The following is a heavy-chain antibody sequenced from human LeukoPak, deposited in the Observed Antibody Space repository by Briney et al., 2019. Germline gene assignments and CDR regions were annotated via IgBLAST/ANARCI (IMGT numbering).Heavy chain of an antibody. CDR1: GGSVSSGNYF. CDR3: ATQDSSSWYFDS. D-gene: IGHD6-13*01. Sequence: PSETLSLTCTVSGGSVSSGNYFWSWIRQPAGKGLECIGRIHTSGSTNYDPSLKSRVTISVDTSNNQFSLKLGSVTAADTAVYYCATQDSSSWYFDSWGQGTLVTVSS. CDR2: IHTSGST. V-gene: IGHV4-61*02. J-gene: IGHJ4*02.